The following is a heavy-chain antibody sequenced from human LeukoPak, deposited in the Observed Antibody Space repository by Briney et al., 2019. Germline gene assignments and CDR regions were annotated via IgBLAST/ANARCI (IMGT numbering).Heavy chain of an antibody. CDR2: ISSRSSTI. V-gene: IGHV3-48*01. CDR1: GFTFSSVS. D-gene: IGHD3-10*01. J-gene: IGHJ4*02. CDR3: VREGDSGTYDY. Sequence: PGGSLRLSCAASGFTFSSVSMNWVRQAPGKGLEWVSYISSRSSTIYYADSVKGRFTISRDNRKNTLYLQMGSLRAGDMAVYYCVREGDSGTYDYWGQGTLVTVSS.